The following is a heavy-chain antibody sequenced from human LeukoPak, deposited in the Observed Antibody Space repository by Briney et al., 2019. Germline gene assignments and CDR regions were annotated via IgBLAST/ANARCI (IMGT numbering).Heavy chain of an antibody. CDR1: GYTFTSYY. CDR2: INPSGGST. J-gene: IGHJ3*02. D-gene: IGHD5-24*01. CDR3: ARDPGRGWLQKRVYAFDI. V-gene: IGHV1-46*01. Sequence: ASVKVSCKASGYTFTSYYMHWVRQAPGQGLEWVGIINPSGGSTSYAQKFQGRVTMTRDTSTSTVYMELSSLRSEDTAVYYCARDPGRGWLQKRVYAFDIWGQGTMVTVSS.